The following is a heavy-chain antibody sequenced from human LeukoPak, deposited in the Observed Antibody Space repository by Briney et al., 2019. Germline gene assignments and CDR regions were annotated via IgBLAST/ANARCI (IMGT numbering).Heavy chain of an antibody. J-gene: IGHJ4*02. Sequence: QSGGSLRLSCAASGFTFSSYWMHWVRQAPGKGLEWVSAISGSGGSTYYADSVKGRFTISRDNSKNTLYLQMNRLRAAGTPVYYFAKIASPKGAVASYWGQGTLVTVSS. D-gene: IGHD6-19*01. CDR2: ISGSGGST. V-gene: IGHV3-23*01. CDR1: GFTFSSYW. CDR3: AKIASPKGAVASY.